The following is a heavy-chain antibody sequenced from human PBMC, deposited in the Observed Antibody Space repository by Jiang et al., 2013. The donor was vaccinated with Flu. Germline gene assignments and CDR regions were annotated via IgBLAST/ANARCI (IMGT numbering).Heavy chain of an antibody. CDR1: GDSVSSNSIS. CDR2: TYYRSKWYN. Sequence: QTLSLTCAISGDSVSSNSISWNWIRQSPSRGLEWLGRTYYRSKWYNDYAVSVKSRITINPDTSKNQFSLQLKSVTPEDTAVYYCAGGYAFDVWGQGTMVTVSS. J-gene: IGHJ3*01. V-gene: IGHV6-1*01. CDR3: AGGYAFDV.